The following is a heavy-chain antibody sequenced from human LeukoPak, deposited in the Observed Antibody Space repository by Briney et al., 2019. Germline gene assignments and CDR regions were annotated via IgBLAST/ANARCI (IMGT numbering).Heavy chain of an antibody. J-gene: IGHJ3*02. CDR1: GYTFISYY. Sequence: GASVKVSCKASGYTFISYYMHWVRHAPGQGREWVGIINPSGGRSTYAQKFEGRASMTRDMSTSTVYMEMSSLRSEDTAVYYCARAVAGTINAFDIWGQGTMVTVSS. CDR2: INPSGGRS. V-gene: IGHV1-46*01. D-gene: IGHD6-19*01. CDR3: ARAVAGTINAFDI.